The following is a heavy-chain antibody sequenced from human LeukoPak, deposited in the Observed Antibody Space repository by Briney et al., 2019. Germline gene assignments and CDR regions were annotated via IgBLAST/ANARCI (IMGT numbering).Heavy chain of an antibody. CDR1: GGTFSSYA. D-gene: IGHD5-18*01. J-gene: IGHJ4*02. V-gene: IGHV1-69*13. CDR3: ARSVDTAKAKFDY. Sequence: SVKVSCKASGGTFSSYAISWVRQAPGQGLEWMGGIIPIFGTANYAQKFQGRVTITADESTSTAYMELSSLRSEDTAVYYCARSVDTAKAKFDYWGQGTLVTVSS. CDR2: IIPIFGTA.